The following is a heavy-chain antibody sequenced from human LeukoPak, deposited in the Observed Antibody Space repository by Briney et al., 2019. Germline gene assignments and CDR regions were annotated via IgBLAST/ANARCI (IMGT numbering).Heavy chain of an antibody. CDR2: ISGSGGST. D-gene: IGHD6-13*01. J-gene: IGHJ4*02. Sequence: GGSLRLSCAASGFTVSSNYMSWVRQAPGKGLEWVSAISGSGGSTYYADSVKGRFTISRDNSKNTLSLQMNSLRAEDTAVYYCAKDPRRAAAAGTEFDYWGQGTRVTVSS. CDR3: AKDPRRAAAAGTEFDY. CDR1: GFTVSSNY. V-gene: IGHV3-23*01.